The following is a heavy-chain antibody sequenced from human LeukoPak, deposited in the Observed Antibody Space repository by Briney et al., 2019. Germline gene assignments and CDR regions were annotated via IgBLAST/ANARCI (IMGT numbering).Heavy chain of an antibody. CDR1: AFTFSSYA. CDR2: INSDGSST. J-gene: IGHJ4*02. D-gene: IGHD3-10*01. V-gene: IGHV3-74*01. Sequence: PGGSLRLSCAASAFTFSSYAMNWVRQAPGKGLVWVSRINSDGSSTNYADSVKGRFTISRDNAKNTLHLQMNSLRAEDTAVYYCARGARGSGTASDYWGQGTLVTVSS. CDR3: ARGARGSGTASDY.